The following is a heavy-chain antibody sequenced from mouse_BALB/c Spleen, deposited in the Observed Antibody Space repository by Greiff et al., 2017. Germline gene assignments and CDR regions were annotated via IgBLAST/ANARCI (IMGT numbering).Heavy chain of an antibody. J-gene: IGHJ4*01. Sequence: EVKLMESGGGLVQPGGSRKLSCAASGFTFSSFGMHWVRQAPEKGLEWVAYISSGSSTIYYADTVKGRFTISRDNPKNTLFLQINSLRSEDTAMYYCARRYDVSYAMDYWGQGTSVTVSS. CDR2: ISSGSSTI. V-gene: IGHV5-17*02. D-gene: IGHD2-14*01. CDR1: GFTFSSFG. CDR3: ARRYDVSYAMDY.